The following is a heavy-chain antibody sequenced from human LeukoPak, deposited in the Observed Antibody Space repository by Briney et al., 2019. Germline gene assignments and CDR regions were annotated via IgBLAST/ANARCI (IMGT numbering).Heavy chain of an antibody. CDR2: ISYDGSNK. D-gene: IGHD4-17*01. V-gene: IGHV3-30-3*01. Sequence: GFLRLSCAASGFTFSSYWMSWVRQAPGKGLEWVAVISYDGSNKYYADSVKGRFTISRDNSKNTLYLQMNSLRAEDTAVYYCARDSPYGDYYALSSAYYFDYWGQGTLVTVSS. J-gene: IGHJ4*02. CDR3: ARDSPYGDYYALSSAYYFDY. CDR1: GFTFSSYW.